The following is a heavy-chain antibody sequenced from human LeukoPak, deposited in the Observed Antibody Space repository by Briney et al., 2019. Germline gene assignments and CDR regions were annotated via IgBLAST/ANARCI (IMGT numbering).Heavy chain of an antibody. V-gene: IGHV1-69*13. CDR1: RGTFSSYA. Sequence: ASVKVSCKASRGTFSSYAISWVRQAPGQGLEWMGGIIPIFGTASYAQKFQGRVTITADESTSTAYMALSSLRSEDTAVYYCARDLTMVRGARYRPYNWFAPWGQGTLVTVSS. J-gene: IGHJ5*02. CDR2: IIPIFGTA. CDR3: ARDLTMVRGARYRPYNWFAP. D-gene: IGHD3-10*01.